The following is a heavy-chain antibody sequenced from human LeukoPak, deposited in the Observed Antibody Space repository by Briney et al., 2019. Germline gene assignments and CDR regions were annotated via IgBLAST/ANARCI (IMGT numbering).Heavy chain of an antibody. CDR3: ARDRWLAALLGYGMDV. Sequence: SETLSLTCTVSGGSISSGDYYWSWIRQPPGKGLEWIGYIYYSGSTYYNPSLKSRVTISVDTSKNQFSLKLGSVTAADTAVYYCARDRWLAALLGYGMDVWGQGTTVTVSS. CDR2: IYYSGST. D-gene: IGHD3-10*01. CDR1: GGSISSGDYY. V-gene: IGHV4-30-4*01. J-gene: IGHJ6*02.